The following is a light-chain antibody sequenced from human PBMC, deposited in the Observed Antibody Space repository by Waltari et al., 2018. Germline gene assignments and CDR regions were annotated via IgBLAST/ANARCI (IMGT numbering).Light chain of an antibody. CDR2: GAS. CDR1: QSVSSN. J-gene: IGKJ2*01. CDR3: QQYNNWPPYT. Sequence: EIVMTQSPATLSVSPGERATLSCRASQSVSSNLAWYQQKPGQAPRLFIYGASTRATGIPARFSGSGSGTEVTLTISSLQSEDFAVYYCQQYNNWPPYTFGQGTKLEIK. V-gene: IGKV3-15*01.